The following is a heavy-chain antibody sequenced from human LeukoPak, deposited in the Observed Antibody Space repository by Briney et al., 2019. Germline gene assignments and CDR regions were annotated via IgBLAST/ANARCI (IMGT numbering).Heavy chain of an antibody. D-gene: IGHD6-13*01. J-gene: IGHJ4*02. V-gene: IGHV3-23*01. Sequence: GGSLRISCAASGFTLISYCMSWVRQAPGEGLEWVSAISGSGGSTYYADSVKGRFTISRDNSENTLYLQMNSLRAEDTAVYYCAKGIAAAGTLWGQGTLVTVSS. CDR1: GFTLISYC. CDR3: AKGIAAAGTL. CDR2: ISGSGGST.